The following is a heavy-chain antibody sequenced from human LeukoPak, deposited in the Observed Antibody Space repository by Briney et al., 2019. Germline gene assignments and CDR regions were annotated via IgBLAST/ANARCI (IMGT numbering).Heavy chain of an antibody. D-gene: IGHD6-19*01. J-gene: IGHJ4*02. V-gene: IGHV3-53*01. Sequence: GGSLRLSCAASGLTVSSTHMGWVRQAPGKGLECVSVMYAGGSTYYADSVRGRFTISRDNSKNTLFLQLNNVRAEDTAVYYCARGYTSGWLYFDFWGQGTLVTVSS. CDR3: ARGYTSGWLYFDF. CDR1: GLTVSSTH. CDR2: MYAGGST.